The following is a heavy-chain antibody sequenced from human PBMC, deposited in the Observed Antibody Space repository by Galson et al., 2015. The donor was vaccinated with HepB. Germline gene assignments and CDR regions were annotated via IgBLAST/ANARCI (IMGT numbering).Heavy chain of an antibody. Sequence: SVKVSCKASGYTFTSYAMNWVRQAPGQGLEWMGWINTNTGNPTYAQGFTGRFVFSLDTSVSTAYLQISSLKAEDTAVYYCARVGDSITMVQGDNYYYYYMDVWGKGTTVTVSS. D-gene: IGHD3-10*01. J-gene: IGHJ6*03. CDR2: INTNTGNP. V-gene: IGHV7-4-1*02. CDR1: GYTFTSYA. CDR3: ARVGDSITMVQGDNYYYYYMDV.